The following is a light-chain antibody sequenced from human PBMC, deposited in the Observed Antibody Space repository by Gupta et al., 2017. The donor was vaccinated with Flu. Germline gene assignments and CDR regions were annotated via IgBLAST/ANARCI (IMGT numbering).Light chain of an antibody. CDR1: ESVRSNY. CDR2: DAS. V-gene: IGKV3D-20*01. CDR3: QQYGGSPFILGQRDGSPVT. J-gene: IGKJ5*01. Sequence: ATLSCGASESVRSNYLAWYQQKPGLAPRLLIDDASRRVTGIPDRFSASGSGTHFTLTINRLEPEDFAVYCWQQYGGSPFILGQRDGSPVTFGQGTRVEI.